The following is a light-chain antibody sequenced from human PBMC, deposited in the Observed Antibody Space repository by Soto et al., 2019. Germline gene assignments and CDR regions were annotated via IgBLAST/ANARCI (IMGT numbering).Light chain of an antibody. J-gene: IGLJ3*02. V-gene: IGLV1-40*01. CDR1: SSNIGAGYD. Sequence: QLVLTQPPSVSGAPGQRVTISCTGSSSNIGAGYDVHWYRQLPGTAPKLLIYGSSNRPSGVPDRFSGSKSGTSASLAITGLQAEDEADYYCQSYDRSLSGSWVFGGGTKVTVL. CDR3: QSYDRSLSGSWV. CDR2: GSS.